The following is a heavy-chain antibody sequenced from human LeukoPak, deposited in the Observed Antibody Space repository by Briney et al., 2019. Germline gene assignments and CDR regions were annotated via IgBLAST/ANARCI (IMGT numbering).Heavy chain of an antibody. Sequence: GGSLRLSCAASGFTFSSYAMSWVRQAPGTGLEWVSFILTDSNGGGTYYADSVKGRFTISRDNSKNTLYLQMNSLRAEDTAIYYCARGRPGYFFDYWGQGILVTVSS. V-gene: IGHV3-23*01. CDR3: ARGRPGYFFDY. D-gene: IGHD3-9*01. CDR2: ILTDSNGGGT. J-gene: IGHJ4*02. CDR1: GFTFSSYA.